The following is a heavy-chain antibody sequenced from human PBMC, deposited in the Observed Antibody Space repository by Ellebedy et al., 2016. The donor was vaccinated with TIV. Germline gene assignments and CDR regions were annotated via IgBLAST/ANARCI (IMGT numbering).Heavy chain of an antibody. J-gene: IGHJ4*02. CDR1: GFTVNSNY. D-gene: IGHD3-16*01. V-gene: IGHV3-53*01. Sequence: GGSLRLSCAASGFTVNSNYMNWVRQAPGKGLEWVSVIDSGGRTYYADSVKGRFIISRDNSKNTPYLQMNSLRAEDTAVYYCARVGYIAYYFEYWGQGTLVTVSS. CDR3: ARVGYIAYYFEY. CDR2: IDSGGRT.